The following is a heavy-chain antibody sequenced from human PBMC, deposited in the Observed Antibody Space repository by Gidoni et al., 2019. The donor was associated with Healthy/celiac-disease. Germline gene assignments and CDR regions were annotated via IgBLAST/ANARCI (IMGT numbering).Heavy chain of an antibody. CDR2: IYYSGST. Sequence: QLQLQESGPGLVKPSETLSLTCTVSGGSISSSSYYWGWIRQPPGKGLEWIGSIYYSGSTYYNPSLKSRVTISVDTSKNQFSLKLSSVTAADTAVYYCARPLNYSSSWYGWDYWGQGTLVTVSS. D-gene: IGHD6-13*01. J-gene: IGHJ4*02. CDR1: GGSISSSSYY. V-gene: IGHV4-39*01. CDR3: ARPLNYSSSWYGWDY.